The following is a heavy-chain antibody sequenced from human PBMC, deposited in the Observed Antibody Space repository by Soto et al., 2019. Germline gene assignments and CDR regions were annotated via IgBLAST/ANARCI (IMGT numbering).Heavy chain of an antibody. CDR1: GGSISSSSYY. D-gene: IGHD2-15*01. Sequence: SETLSLTCTVSGGSISSSSYYWGWIRQPPGKGLEWIGSIYYSGSTYYNPSLKSRVTISVDTSKNQFSLKLSSVTAADTAVYYCARALVVAAIGSWFDPWGQGTLVTVSS. CDR3: ARALVVAAIGSWFDP. CDR2: IYYSGST. V-gene: IGHV4-39*01. J-gene: IGHJ5*02.